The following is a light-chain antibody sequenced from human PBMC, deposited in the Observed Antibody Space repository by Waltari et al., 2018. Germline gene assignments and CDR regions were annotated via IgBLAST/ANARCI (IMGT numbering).Light chain of an antibody. V-gene: IGKV3-20*01. J-gene: IGKJ1*01. CDR1: QSISKY. CDR2: HAS. CDR3: QHYESLPVT. Sequence: EIVLTQSPGHLSLSPGERATLSCRASQSISKYLAWYQQKPGQAPRLLIYHASSRAAGIPDRFSGSGSGTDFSLSISRLEPEDFAVYYCQHYESLPVTFGQGTKVEIK.